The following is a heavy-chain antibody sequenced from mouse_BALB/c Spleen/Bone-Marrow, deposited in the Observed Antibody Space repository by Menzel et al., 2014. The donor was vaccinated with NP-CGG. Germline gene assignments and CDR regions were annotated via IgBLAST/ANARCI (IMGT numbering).Heavy chain of an antibody. CDR1: GYTFTDYA. J-gene: IGHJ4*01. Sequence: QVQLQQSGPELVRPGVSVKISCEGSGYTFTDYAMHWVRQSHAKSLEWIGVISTYSGNTNYNQKFKGKATMTVDKSSSTAYMGLARLTSEDSAIYYCARSYYGNYYAMDYWGQGTSVTVSS. CDR3: ARSYYGNYYAMDY. D-gene: IGHD2-10*01. V-gene: IGHV1-67*01. CDR2: ISTYSGNT.